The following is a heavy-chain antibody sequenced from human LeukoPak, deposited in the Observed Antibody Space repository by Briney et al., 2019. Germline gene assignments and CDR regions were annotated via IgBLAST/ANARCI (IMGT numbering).Heavy chain of an antibody. CDR2: FDPEDGET. D-gene: IGHD3-3*01. CDR3: ATDASSFWSGYNIGMGAFDI. V-gene: IGHV1-24*01. J-gene: IGHJ3*02. Sequence: ASVKVSCKVSGYTLTELSIHWVRQAPGKGLEWMGGFDPEDGETTYAQKFQGRVTMTEDTSTDTAYMELSSLRSEDTAVYYCATDASSFWSGYNIGMGAFDIWGQGTMVTVSS. CDR1: GYTLTELS.